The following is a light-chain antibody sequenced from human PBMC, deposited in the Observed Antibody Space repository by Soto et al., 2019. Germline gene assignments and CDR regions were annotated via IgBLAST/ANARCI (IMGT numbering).Light chain of an antibody. CDR1: SSDVGAYNF. Sequence: QSALTQPASVSGSPGQSISISCTGTSSDVGAYNFVSWYQQHPGKAPKLMIYEVSNRPSGVSNRFSGSKSGNTASLTISRLQAEDEADYYCSSYTSSSTLVFGSGTKLTVL. CDR3: SSYTSSSTLV. V-gene: IGLV2-14*01. CDR2: EVS. J-gene: IGLJ1*01.